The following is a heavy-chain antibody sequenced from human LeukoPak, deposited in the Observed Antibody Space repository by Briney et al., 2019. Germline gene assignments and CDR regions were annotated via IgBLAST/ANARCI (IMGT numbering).Heavy chain of an antibody. CDR3: TTGRAY. CDR1: GFTFSNAW. J-gene: IGHJ4*02. Sequence: GGSLRLSCTTSGFTFSNAWMNWVRQAPGKGLEWVGHIISKTDGGTTDYAAPVKGRFTISRDDSKNTLYLQMNSLKTEDTAVYYCTTGRAYWGQGTLVTVSS. V-gene: IGHV3-15*01. D-gene: IGHD5-24*01. CDR2: IISKTDGGTT.